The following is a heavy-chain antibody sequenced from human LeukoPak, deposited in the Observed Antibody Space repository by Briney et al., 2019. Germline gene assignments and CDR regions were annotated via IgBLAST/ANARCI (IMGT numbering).Heavy chain of an antibody. CDR2: ISGSGGTT. D-gene: IGHD5-24*01. V-gene: IGHV3-23*01. CDR3: ASRRDAYKGALDY. CDR1: GFMISNYW. Sequence: GGSLRLSCGASGFMISNYWMSWVRQAPGKGLEWVSAISGSGGTTLYADSVQGRFTISRDNSKNTLYLQMNSLRDEDTAIYFCASRRDAYKGALDYWGQGTLVTVSS. J-gene: IGHJ4*02.